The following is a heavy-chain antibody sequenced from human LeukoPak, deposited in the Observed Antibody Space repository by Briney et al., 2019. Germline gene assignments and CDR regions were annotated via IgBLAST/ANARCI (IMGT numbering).Heavy chain of an antibody. V-gene: IGHV3-23*01. D-gene: IGHD3-22*01. CDR2: ISGSGGST. CDR1: GFTFSSYA. CDR3: ATSGDSSPYTFYFDY. J-gene: IGHJ4*02. Sequence: GGSLRLSCAASGFTFSSYAMSWVRQAPGKGLEWVSAISGSGGSTYYADSAKGRFTISRDNSKNTLYLQMNSLRAEDTAVYYCATSGDSSPYTFYFDYWGQETLVTVSS.